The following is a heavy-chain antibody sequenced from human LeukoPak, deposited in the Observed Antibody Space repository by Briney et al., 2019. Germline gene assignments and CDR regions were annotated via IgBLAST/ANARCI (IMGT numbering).Heavy chain of an antibody. CDR1: GFTFRNAW. J-gene: IGHJ4*02. Sequence: PGGSLRLSCAASGFTFRNAWMSWVRQAPGKGLEWVGRIQSKTDGGTTDYTAPVKGRFNVSRDDSKNTLYLQMSSLKTEDTAVYYCTTDVISLVRGVLGDFWGQGTLVTVSS. CDR3: TTDVISLVRGVLGDF. V-gene: IGHV3-15*01. D-gene: IGHD3-10*01. CDR2: IQSKTDGGTT.